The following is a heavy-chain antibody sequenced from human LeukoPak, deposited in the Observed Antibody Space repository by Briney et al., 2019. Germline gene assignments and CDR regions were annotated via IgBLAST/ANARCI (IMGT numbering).Heavy chain of an antibody. CDR1: GGSISSYY. V-gene: IGHV4-4*07. D-gene: IGHD3-10*01. Sequence: SETLSPTCPVSGGSISSYYWSWIRQPARKGLEWIGRIYTSGSTNYNSSLKSRVTMSVDTSKNQFSLKLSSVTAADTAVYYCARGDYGSGSYYNVHAFDIWGQGTMVTVSS. CDR2: IYTSGST. J-gene: IGHJ3*02. CDR3: ARGDYGSGSYYNVHAFDI.